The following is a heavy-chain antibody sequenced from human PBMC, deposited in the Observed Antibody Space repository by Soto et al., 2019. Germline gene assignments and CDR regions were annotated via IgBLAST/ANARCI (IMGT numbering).Heavy chain of an antibody. CDR3: AKYLKGSGYYPYPLDY. J-gene: IGHJ4*02. CDR1: GFTFSSYA. V-gene: IGHV3-23*01. CDR2: ISGSGGST. D-gene: IGHD3-22*01. Sequence: TGGSLRLSCAASGFTFSSYAMSWVRQAPGKGLEWVSAISGSGGSTYYADSVKGRFTISRDNSKNTLYLQMNSLRAEDTAVYYCAKYLKGSGYYPYPLDYWGQGTLVTVSS.